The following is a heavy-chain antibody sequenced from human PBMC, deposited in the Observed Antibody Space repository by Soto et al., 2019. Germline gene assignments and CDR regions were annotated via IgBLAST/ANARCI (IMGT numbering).Heavy chain of an antibody. CDR1: GFSFSSYD. V-gene: IGHV3-33*08. CDR3: VSGSCSHATCWQGPWLNP. D-gene: IGHD3-10*01. J-gene: IGHJ5*02. Sequence: QVQLVESGGGVVQPGRSLRLSCEVSGFSFSSYDMHWVRQAPGKGLEWVSVIRFDGRMKYYADSVKGRFTISRDNSKNTRYLDMSSLRGEDTAMHSCVSGSCSHATCWQGPWLNPWGKGTRVTDSS. CDR2: IRFDGRMK.